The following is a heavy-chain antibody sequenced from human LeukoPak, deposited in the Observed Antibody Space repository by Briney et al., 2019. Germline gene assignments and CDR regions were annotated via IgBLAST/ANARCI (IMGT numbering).Heavy chain of an antibody. Sequence: PGGSLRLSCATSGLTFSSYWMNWVRQAPGKGLEWVTIIKQDGSEEHYVDSVKGRFTISRDNAKNSVYLQMNSLRAEDTAMYYCAGGTGWLIDYWGQGALVIVSS. J-gene: IGHJ4*02. CDR1: GLTFSSYW. CDR3: AGGTGWLIDY. V-gene: IGHV3-7*03. CDR2: IKQDGSEE. D-gene: IGHD6-19*01.